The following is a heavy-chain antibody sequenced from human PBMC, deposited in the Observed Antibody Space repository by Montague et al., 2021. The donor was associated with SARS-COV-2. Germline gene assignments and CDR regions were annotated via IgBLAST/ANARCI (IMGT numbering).Heavy chain of an antibody. D-gene: IGHD3-10*01. CDR2: IYYSGSN. CDR1: GGSIISSSYY. Sequence: SETLSLTCTVSGGSIISSSYYWGLLRQPPGKVLEWIGSIYYSGSNYYTPSLKRRVIIFVDTSKNQFSLKLSSATAAETAVYYCASERIYGSGSDYSPFLLVGDWGQGTLVTVSS. J-gene: IGHJ4*02. CDR3: ASERIYGSGSDYSPFLLVGD. V-gene: IGHV4-39*01.